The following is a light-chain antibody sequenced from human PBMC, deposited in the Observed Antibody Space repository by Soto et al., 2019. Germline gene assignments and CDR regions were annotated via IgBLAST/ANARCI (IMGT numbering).Light chain of an antibody. Sequence: AIQMTQSPSSLSASVGDRVTITCRASQGIRNDLGWYQQKPGKAPKLLIYAASNLQSGVPSRFSGSGSDTDFILTISSLQPEDFAVYYCLQDHNSPLTFGQGTKVEIK. CDR2: AAS. CDR1: QGIRND. CDR3: LQDHNSPLT. J-gene: IGKJ1*01. V-gene: IGKV1-6*01.